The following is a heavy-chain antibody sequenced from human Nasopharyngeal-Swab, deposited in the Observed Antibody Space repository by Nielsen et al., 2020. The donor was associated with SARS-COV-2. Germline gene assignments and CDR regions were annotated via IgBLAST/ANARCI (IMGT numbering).Heavy chain of an antibody. CDR2: IDPSGSYT. Sequence: VRQMPGKGLEWMGRIDPSGSYTNYSPSFQGHVTISADKSISTAYLQWSSLKASDTAMYYCARQLRGYYDSSGPLSWFDPWGQGTLVTVSS. J-gene: IGHJ5*02. V-gene: IGHV5-10-1*01. CDR3: ARQLRGYYDSSGPLSWFDP. D-gene: IGHD3-22*01.